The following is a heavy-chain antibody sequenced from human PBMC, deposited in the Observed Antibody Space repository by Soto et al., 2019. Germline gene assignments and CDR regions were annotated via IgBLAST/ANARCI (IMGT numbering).Heavy chain of an antibody. Sequence: PGGSLRLSCAASGFTFSSYAMHWVRQAPGKGLEWVAVISYDGSNKYYADSVKGRFTISRDNSKNTLYLQMNSLRAEDTAVYYCARDLKFPAQKKVAASPRSYYYYCMDVWGQGTTVTVSS. J-gene: IGHJ6*02. CDR3: ARDLKFPAQKKVAASPRSYYYYCMDV. V-gene: IGHV3-30-3*01. CDR1: GFTFSSYA. D-gene: IGHD6-19*01. CDR2: ISYDGSNK.